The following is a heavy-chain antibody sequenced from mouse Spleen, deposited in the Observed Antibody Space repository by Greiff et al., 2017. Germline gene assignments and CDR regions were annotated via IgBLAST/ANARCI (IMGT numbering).Heavy chain of an antibody. V-gene: IGHV1-82*01. J-gene: IGHJ2*01. CDR2: IYPGDGDT. CDR3: ARHYYGNRGCYFDY. Sequence: VQVVESGPELVKPGASVKISCKASGYAFSSSWMNWMKQRPGKGLEWIGRIYPGDGDTNYNGKFKGKATLTADKSSSTAYMQLSSLTSEDSAVYFCARHYYGNRGCYFDYWGQGTTLTVSS. CDR1: GYAFSSSW. D-gene: IGHD1-1*01.